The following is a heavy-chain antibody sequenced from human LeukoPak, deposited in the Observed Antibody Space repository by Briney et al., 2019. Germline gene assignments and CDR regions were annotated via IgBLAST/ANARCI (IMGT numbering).Heavy chain of an antibody. V-gene: IGHV4-61*02. CDR2: IYSSGST. CDR1: GGSISSGSYY. CDR3: ARERVYSGGLSDYYCGMDV. D-gene: IGHD6-19*01. Sequence: SETLSLTCTVSGGSISSGSYYWSWIRQPAGKGLEWIGRIYSSGSTNYNPSLKSRVTISIDTSKTQFSLKLSSVTAADTAVYYCARERVYSGGLSDYYCGMDVWGQGTTVTVS. J-gene: IGHJ6*02.